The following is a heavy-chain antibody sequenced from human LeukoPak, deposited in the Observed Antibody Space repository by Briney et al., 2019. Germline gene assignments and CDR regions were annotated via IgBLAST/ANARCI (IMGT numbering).Heavy chain of an antibody. V-gene: IGHV3-48*02. CDR2: ISSSSSTI. J-gene: IGHJ4*02. CDR1: GFTFSSYA. CDR3: CVSLGGYNFFDY. D-gene: IGHD2-2*02. Sequence: PGGSLRLSCAASGFTFSSYAMSWVRQAPGKGLEWVSYISSSSSTIYYADSVKGRFIISRDNAKNSLYLQVNSLRDEDTAVYYCCVSLGGYNFFDYWGQGTLVTVSS.